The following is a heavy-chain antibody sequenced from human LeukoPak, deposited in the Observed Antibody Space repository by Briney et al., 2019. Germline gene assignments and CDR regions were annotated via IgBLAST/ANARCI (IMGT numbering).Heavy chain of an antibody. D-gene: IGHD1-26*01. V-gene: IGHV1-69*13. CDR1: GYTFTSYY. CDR3: ASGHGGAIDY. Sequence: ASVKVSCKASGYTFTSYYMHWVRQAPGQGLEWMGGIIPIFGTANYAQKFQGRVTITADESTSTAYMELRSLRSEDTAVYYCASGHGGAIDYWGQGTLVTVSS. J-gene: IGHJ4*02. CDR2: IIPIFGTA.